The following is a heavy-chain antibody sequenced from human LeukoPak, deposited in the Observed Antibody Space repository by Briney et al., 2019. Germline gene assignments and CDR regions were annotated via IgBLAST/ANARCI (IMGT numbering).Heavy chain of an antibody. CDR1: GYTFTSYG. D-gene: IGHD6-13*01. CDR3: ARFSSSWSDFDY. J-gene: IGHJ4*02. V-gene: IGHV1-18*01. CDR2: ISAYNGNT. Sequence: VASVKVSCKASGYTFTSYGTSWVRQAPGQGLEWMGWISAYNGNTNYAQKLQGRVTMTTDTSTSTAYMELRSLRSDDTAVYYCARFSSSWSDFDYWGQGTLVTVSS.